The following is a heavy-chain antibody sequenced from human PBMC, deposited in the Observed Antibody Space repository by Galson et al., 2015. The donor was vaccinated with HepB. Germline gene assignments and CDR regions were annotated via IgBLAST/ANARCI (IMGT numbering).Heavy chain of an antibody. J-gene: IGHJ4*02. D-gene: IGHD2-15*01. V-gene: IGHV3-30*15. CDR3: VRERNVVVYYFDH. Sequence: RTPYYSDSVRGRFTISRDNSKNTLDLHMSSLRPEDTALYYCVRERNVVVYYFDHWGLGTLVTVSS. CDR2: RTP.